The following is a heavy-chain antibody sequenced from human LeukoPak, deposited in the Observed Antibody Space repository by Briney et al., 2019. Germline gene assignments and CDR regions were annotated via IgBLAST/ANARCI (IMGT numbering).Heavy chain of an antibody. Sequence: VASVKVSCKASGGTFSSYAISWVRQAPGQGLEWMGGIIPIFGTANYAQKFQGRVTITADKSTSTAYMELSSLRSEDTAVYYCARAIYYYDSSGYYYGAFDIWGQGTMVTVSS. CDR2: IIPIFGTA. J-gene: IGHJ3*02. CDR1: GGTFSSYA. V-gene: IGHV1-69*06. CDR3: ARAIYYYDSSGYYYGAFDI. D-gene: IGHD3-22*01.